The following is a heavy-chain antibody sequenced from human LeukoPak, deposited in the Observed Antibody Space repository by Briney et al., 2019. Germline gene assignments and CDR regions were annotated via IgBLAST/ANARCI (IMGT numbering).Heavy chain of an antibody. J-gene: IGHJ4*02. Sequence: GGSLRLSCAASGFTFSSYAMDWVRQAPGKGLEWVSSISSSSTYIYYADSVKGRFTISRDNAKNSLYLQMNSLRAEDTAVYYCARVSAAAFDYWGQGTLVTVSS. CDR2: ISSSSTYI. D-gene: IGHD6-13*01. V-gene: IGHV3-21*04. CDR3: ARVSAAAFDY. CDR1: GFTFSSYA.